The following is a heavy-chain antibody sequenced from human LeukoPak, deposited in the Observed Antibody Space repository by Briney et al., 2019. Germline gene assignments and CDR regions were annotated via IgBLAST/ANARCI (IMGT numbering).Heavy chain of an antibody. Sequence: SETLSLTCTVSGGSISGGGYYWSWIRQPPGKGLEWIGYIYHSGSTYYNPSLKSRVTISVDRSKNQFSLKLSSVTAADTAVYYCASHRRGSSSLPIYYFDYWGQGTLVTVSS. CDR2: IYHSGST. D-gene: IGHD6-13*01. V-gene: IGHV4-30-2*01. J-gene: IGHJ4*02. CDR1: GGSISGGGYY. CDR3: ASHRRGSSSLPIYYFDY.